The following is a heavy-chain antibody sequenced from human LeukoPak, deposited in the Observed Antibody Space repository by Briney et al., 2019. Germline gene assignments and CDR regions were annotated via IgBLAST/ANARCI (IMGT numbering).Heavy chain of an antibody. CDR3: ARTRSGYSYGLTDAFDI. J-gene: IGHJ3*02. V-gene: IGHV3-30-3*01. D-gene: IGHD5-18*01. Sequence: GRSLRLSCAASGFTFSSYGMHWVRQAPGKGLEWVAVISYDGSNKYYADSVKGRFTISRDNSKNTLYLQMNSLRAEDTAVYYCARTRSGYSYGLTDAFDIWGQGTMVTVSS. CDR2: ISYDGSNK. CDR1: GFTFSSYG.